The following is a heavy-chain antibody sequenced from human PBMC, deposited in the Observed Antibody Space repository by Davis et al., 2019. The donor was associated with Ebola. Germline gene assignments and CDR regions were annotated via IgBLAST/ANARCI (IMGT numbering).Heavy chain of an antibody. CDR2: ITTNTANP. V-gene: IGHV7-4-1*02. CDR3: ARGMGELALN. CDR1: GYPFTDFA. D-gene: IGHD1-26*01. Sequence: AASVKVSCKASGYPFTDFAINWLRQAPGQRFEWLGWITTNTANPTYARGFSERFVFSLDTSVNTAFLQINNLRAEDTAIYYCARGMGELALNWGQGTLVTVSS. J-gene: IGHJ4*02.